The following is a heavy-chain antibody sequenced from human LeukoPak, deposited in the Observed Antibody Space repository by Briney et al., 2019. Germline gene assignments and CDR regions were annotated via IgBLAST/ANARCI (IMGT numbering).Heavy chain of an antibody. D-gene: IGHD6-6*01. CDR3: ARGGNEYSSSLRR. V-gene: IGHV1-69*02. CDR2: IIPILGIA. J-gene: IGHJ4*02. CDR1: GGTFSSYT. Sequence: SVKVSCKASGGTFSSYTISWVRQAPGQGLEWMGRIIPILGIANYAQKFQGRATITADKSTSTAYMELSSLRSEDTAVYYCARGGNEYSSSLRRWGQGTLVTVSS.